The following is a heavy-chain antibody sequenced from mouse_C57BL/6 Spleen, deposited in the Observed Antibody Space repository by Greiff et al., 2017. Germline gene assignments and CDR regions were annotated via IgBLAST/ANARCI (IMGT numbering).Heavy chain of an antibody. Sequence: QVQLQQPGAELVMPGASVKLSCKASGYTFTSYWMHWVKQRPGQGLEWIGEIDPSDSYTNYNQKFKGKSTLTVDKSSSTAYMQLSSLTSEDPAVYYCARKGSSYAMDYWGQGTSVTVSS. CDR2: IDPSDSYT. CDR1: GYTFTSYW. V-gene: IGHV1-69*01. J-gene: IGHJ4*01. CDR3: ARKGSSYAMDY. D-gene: IGHD1-1*01.